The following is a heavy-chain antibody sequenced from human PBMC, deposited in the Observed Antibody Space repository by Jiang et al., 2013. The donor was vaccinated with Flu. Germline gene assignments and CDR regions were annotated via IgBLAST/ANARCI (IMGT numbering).Heavy chain of an antibody. D-gene: IGHD2-15*01. Sequence: KPSETLSLTCTVSGGSISSNSHYWGWIRQPPGKGLEWIGSMYYSGNTYYNPSLKSRVTISVDTSRNQFYLKLSSVTAADTAVYYCARHYVSLLLAYFDLWGRGTLVTVSS. CDR2: MYYSGNT. V-gene: IGHV4-39*01. J-gene: IGHJ2*01. CDR3: ARHYVSLLLAYFDL. CDR1: GGSISSNSHY.